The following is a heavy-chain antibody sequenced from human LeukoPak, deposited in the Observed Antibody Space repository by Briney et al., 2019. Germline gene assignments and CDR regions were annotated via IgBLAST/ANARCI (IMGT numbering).Heavy chain of an antibody. CDR3: ARGDPGIAAAGTGGNWFDP. J-gene: IGHJ5*02. CDR1: GGSVTNYY. Sequence: SETLSLTCSVSGGSVTNYYWSWIRQSPGKGLEWIGYIYYDGSATYNPSLRSRVTISVDTSKTQFSLKLSSVTAADTAVYYCARGDPGIAAAGTGGNWFDPWGQGTLVTVSS. CDR2: IYYDGSA. V-gene: IGHV4-59*08. D-gene: IGHD6-13*01.